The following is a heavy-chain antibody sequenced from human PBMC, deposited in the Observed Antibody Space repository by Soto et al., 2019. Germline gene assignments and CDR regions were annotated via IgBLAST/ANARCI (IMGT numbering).Heavy chain of an antibody. Sequence: GGSLRLSCAASGFTFSSYCMHWGRQAPGKGLEWVAVISYDGSNKYYADSVKGRFTISRDNSKNTLYLQMNSLRAEDTAVYYCAKDIRGGMDVWGQGTTVTVSS. CDR3: AKDIRGGMDV. CDR1: GFTFSSYC. V-gene: IGHV3-30*18. CDR2: ISYDGSNK. J-gene: IGHJ6*02.